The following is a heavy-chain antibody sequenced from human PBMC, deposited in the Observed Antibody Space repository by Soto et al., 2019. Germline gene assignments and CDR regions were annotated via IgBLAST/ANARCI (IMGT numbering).Heavy chain of an antibody. D-gene: IGHD4-17*01. V-gene: IGHV3-23*01. J-gene: IGHJ6*02. CDR1: GFTLSNYA. CDR3: AKDPGVITVTYIYYGMDV. Sequence: PGGSLRLSCAASGFTLSNYAMSWVRQAPGKGLEWVSSISGSGFSTYYADSVKGRFTISRDNSKNTLYLQMSSLRAEDTAVYYCAKDPGVITVTYIYYGMDVWGQGTTVTVSS. CDR2: ISGSGFST.